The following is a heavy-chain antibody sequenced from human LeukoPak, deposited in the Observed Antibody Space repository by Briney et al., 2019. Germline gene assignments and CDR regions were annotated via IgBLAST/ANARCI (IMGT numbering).Heavy chain of an antibody. CDR1: GYTFTSYG. Sequence: ASVKVSCKASGYTFTSYGISWVRQAPGQGVEWMGWISAYNGNTNYAQKLQGRVTMTRDTSTSTVYMDLSSLRSDDTAVYYCARAPAGGITMVRGVITRHWFDPWGQGTLVTVSS. V-gene: IGHV1-18*01. J-gene: IGHJ5*02. D-gene: IGHD3-10*01. CDR3: ARAPAGGITMVRGVITRHWFDP. CDR2: ISAYNGNT.